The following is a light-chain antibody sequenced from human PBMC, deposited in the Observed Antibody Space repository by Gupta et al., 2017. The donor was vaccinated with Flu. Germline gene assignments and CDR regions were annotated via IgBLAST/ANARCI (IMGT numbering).Light chain of an antibody. J-gene: IGLJ3*02. CDR2: VDN. CDR1: SGSIASNY. CDR3: HCSARCTHGV. V-gene: IGLV6-57*03. Sequence: NVMLTQPHPVSESPGKTVTTPSTRSSGSIASNYVQCDHKSPGHAHHVGSEVDNQRPSGVPERFSGSTDCSYIYASTHTSALETEDDADDYYHCSARCTHGVFGGGTKVTVL.